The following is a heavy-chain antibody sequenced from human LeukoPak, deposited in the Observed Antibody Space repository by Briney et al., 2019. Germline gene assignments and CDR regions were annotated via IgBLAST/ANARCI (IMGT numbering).Heavy chain of an antibody. CDR2: IYPGDSDT. J-gene: IGHJ4*02. D-gene: IGHD5-12*01. Sequence: TGESLKISCKGSGYTFTTYWIGWVRQMPGKGLEWMGIIYPGDSDTRYSPSFQGQVIISADKSISTAYLQWSSLKASDTAMYYCARLSGYSGYEPLDFWGQGTLVTVSS. V-gene: IGHV5-51*01. CDR1: GYTFTTYW. CDR3: ARLSGYSGYEPLDF.